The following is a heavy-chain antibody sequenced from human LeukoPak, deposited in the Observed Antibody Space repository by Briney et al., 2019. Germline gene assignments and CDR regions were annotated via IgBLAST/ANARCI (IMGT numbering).Heavy chain of an antibody. D-gene: IGHD6-13*01. CDR3: ASAPGAAAGTGAFDI. CDR1: GGSISSDLYY. CDR2: FYNSGRT. J-gene: IGHJ3*02. Sequence: SQTLSLTCTVSGGSISSDLYYWNWIRQPAGKGLEWIGRFYNSGRTNFNPSLKSRVTISADTSKNQFSLKLRSVTAADTAVYYCASAPGAAAGTGAFDIWGQGTMVTVSS. V-gene: IGHV4-61*02.